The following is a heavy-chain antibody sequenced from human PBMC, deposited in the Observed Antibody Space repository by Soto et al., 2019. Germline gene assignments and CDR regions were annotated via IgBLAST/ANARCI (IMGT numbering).Heavy chain of an antibody. D-gene: IGHD6-19*01. J-gene: IGHJ4*02. CDR3: ANSPPAVAGSFDY. Sequence: QVQLVESGGGVVQPGRSLRLSCAASGFTFSSSGMHWVRQAPGKGLEWVAVTSFDGSSGYYAGSVRGRFTISRDNSNNTVYLQMNSLRAEDTAVYYCANSPPAVAGSFDYWGQGTLVTVSS. V-gene: IGHV3-30*18. CDR1: GFTFSSSG. CDR2: TSFDGSSG.